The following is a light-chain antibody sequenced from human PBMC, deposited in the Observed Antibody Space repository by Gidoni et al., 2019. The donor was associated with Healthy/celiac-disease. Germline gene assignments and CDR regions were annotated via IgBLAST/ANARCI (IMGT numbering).Light chain of an antibody. CDR3: LQDYNYPRT. V-gene: IGKV1-6*01. CDR2: AAS. Sequence: AIQMTQSPSSLSTSVGDRVTITCRASQGIRNDLGWYQQKPGKAPKLLIYAASSLQSGVPSRFSGRGSGPDFTLTISSLHPEDFATYYCLQDYNYPRTFGGGTKVEIK. CDR1: QGIRND. J-gene: IGKJ4*01.